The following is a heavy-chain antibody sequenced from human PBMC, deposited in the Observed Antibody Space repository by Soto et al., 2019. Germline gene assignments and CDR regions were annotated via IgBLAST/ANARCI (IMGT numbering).Heavy chain of an antibody. J-gene: IGHJ4*02. D-gene: IGHD3-3*01. Sequence: SETLSLTCTVSGGSISSGGYYWSWIRQHPGKGLEWIGYIYYSGSTYYNPSLKSRVTISVDTSKNQFSLKLSSVTAADTAVYYCARSDDFWSGYPYFDYWGQGTLVTSPQ. CDR2: IYYSGST. CDR1: GGSISSGGYY. CDR3: ARSDDFWSGYPYFDY. V-gene: IGHV4-31*03.